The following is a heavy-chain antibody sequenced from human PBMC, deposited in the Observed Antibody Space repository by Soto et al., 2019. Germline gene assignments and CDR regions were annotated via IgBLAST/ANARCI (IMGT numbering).Heavy chain of an antibody. Sequence: QVQLVESGGGVVQPGKSLRLSCAASGFTFSTYGMHWVRQAPGKGLEWVAAIWYDGVNRYYADSVKGRFTISRDNSYYTLYLQMHSLSVEDTAVYYCARDVLSGYSFDLWGRGTLVTVSS. J-gene: IGHJ2*01. CDR3: ARDVLSGYSFDL. D-gene: IGHD3-22*01. V-gene: IGHV3-33*01. CDR1: GFTFSTYG. CDR2: IWYDGVNR.